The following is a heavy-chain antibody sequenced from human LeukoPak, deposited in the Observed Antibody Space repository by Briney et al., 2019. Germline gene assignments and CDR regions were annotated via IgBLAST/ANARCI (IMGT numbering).Heavy chain of an antibody. J-gene: IGHJ4*02. V-gene: IGHV3-30-3*01. CDR2: MSYDGSNK. D-gene: IGHD3-10*02. CDR1: GFIFSSYN. Sequence: GGSLRLSCAASGFIFSSYNMNWVRQAPGKGLEWVAFMSYDGSNKYYADSVKSRFTISRDNSKNTLYLQMNSLRAEDTTVYYCAAARPMIGTLDYWGQGTLVTVSS. CDR3: AAARPMIGTLDY.